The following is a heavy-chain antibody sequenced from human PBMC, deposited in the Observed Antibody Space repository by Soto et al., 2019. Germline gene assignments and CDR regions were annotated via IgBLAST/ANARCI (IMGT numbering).Heavy chain of an antibody. D-gene: IGHD6-19*01. V-gene: IGHV3-66*01. CDR3: ARVPQSSGWYGWYFDL. Sequence: EVQLVESGGGLVQPGGSLRLYYAASGFTVSSNYMSWVRQAPGKGLEWVSVIYSGGSTYYADSVKGRFTISRDNSKNTLYLQMNSLRAEDTAVYYCARVPQSSGWYGWYFDLWGRGTLVTVSS. J-gene: IGHJ2*01. CDR1: GFTVSSNY. CDR2: IYSGGST.